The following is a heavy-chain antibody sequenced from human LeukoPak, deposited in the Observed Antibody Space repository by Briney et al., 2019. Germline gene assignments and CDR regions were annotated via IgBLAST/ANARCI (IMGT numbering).Heavy chain of an antibody. D-gene: IGHD3-16*01. V-gene: IGHV3-33*01. J-gene: IGHJ4*02. CDR3: GRDGGSEIDY. CDR1: GFTLTTYG. CDR2: IWYDGSKK. Sequence: GRSLRLSCAASGFTLTTYGTHWLRQAPGKGLEWVAVIWYDGSKKFYGDSVKGRFTVSRDTSENTMYLQMNTLRAEDTAVYYCGRDGGSEIDYWGQGTLVTVYS.